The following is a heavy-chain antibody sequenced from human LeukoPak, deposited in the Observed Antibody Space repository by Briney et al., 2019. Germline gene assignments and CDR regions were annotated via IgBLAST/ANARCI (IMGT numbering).Heavy chain of an antibody. CDR3: ARDGWELLPLDY. CDR2: INPNSGGT. J-gene: IGHJ4*02. D-gene: IGHD1-26*01. CDR1: GYTFTGYY. V-gene: IGHV1-2*02. Sequence: ASVKVSCKASGYTFTGYYMHWVRQAPGQGLEWMGWINPNSGGTNYAQKFQGRVTMTRDMSTSTVYMELSSLRSEDTAVYYCARDGWELLPLDYWGQGTLVTVSS.